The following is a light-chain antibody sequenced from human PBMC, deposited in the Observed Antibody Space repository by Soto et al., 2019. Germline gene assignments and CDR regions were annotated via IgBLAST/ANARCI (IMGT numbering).Light chain of an antibody. CDR3: RSYTSSSTLV. CDR1: SSDVGGYNY. V-gene: IGLV2-14*01. Sequence: QSVLTQPASVSGSPGQSITISCTGTSSDVGGYNYVSWYQQHPGKAPKLMIYEVSNRPSGVSNRFSGSKSGNTASLTISGLQSEYEADYYCRSYTSSSTLVYGTGTKLTVL. CDR2: EVS. J-gene: IGLJ1*01.